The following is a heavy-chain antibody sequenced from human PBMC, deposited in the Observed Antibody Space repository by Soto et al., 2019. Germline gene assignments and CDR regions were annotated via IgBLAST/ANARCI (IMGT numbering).Heavy chain of an antibody. V-gene: IGHV3-74*01. CDR1: GFTFSSYW. CDR2: INSDGSST. CDR3: ARGDQQLVRGHNWFDP. D-gene: IGHD6-13*01. Sequence: EVQLVESGGGLVQPGGSMRLSCAASGFTFSSYWMHWVRQAPGKGLVWVSRINSDGSSTSYADSVKGRFTISRDNAKNTLYLKMNSLRAEETAVYYCARGDQQLVRGHNWFDPWGQGTLFTVSS. J-gene: IGHJ5*02.